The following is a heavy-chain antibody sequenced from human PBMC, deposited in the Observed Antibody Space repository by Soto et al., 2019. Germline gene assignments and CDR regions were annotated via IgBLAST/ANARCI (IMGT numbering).Heavy chain of an antibody. V-gene: IGHV3-21*04. CDR2: ISSSSTYI. Sequence: EVQVVESGGGLVKPGGSLRLSCAASGFTFSSHSMNWVLQAPGKGLEWVSTISSSSTYIYYADSVKGRFTISRDNAKNTLEPQMNSLGAVAAAVYYCAKETCDYMDHGGQGTLVTVSS. D-gene: IGHD3-10*01. CDR1: GFTFSSHS. CDR3: AKETCDYMDH. J-gene: IGHJ4*02.